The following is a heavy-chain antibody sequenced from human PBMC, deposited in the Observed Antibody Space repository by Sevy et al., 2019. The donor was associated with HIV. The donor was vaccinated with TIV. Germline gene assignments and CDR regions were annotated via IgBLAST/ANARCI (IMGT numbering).Heavy chain of an antibody. V-gene: IGHV3-48*01. CDR3: ASQRGGYGRLYYFDS. D-gene: IGHD5-12*01. CDR2: ISDSSATI. Sequence: GGSLRLSCVASGFTYSMNWVRQAPGKGLEWVSYISDSSATIHYADSVKGRFTISRDNAKNSLYLQMNALGAEDTDVYCASQRGGYGRLYYFDSWGQGTLVTVSS. J-gene: IGHJ4*02. CDR1: GFTYS.